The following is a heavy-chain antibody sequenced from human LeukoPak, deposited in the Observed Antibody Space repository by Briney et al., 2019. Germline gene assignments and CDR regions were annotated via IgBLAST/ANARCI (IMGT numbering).Heavy chain of an antibody. J-gene: IGHJ4*02. V-gene: IGHV3-7*03. Sequence: GGSLRLSCAASGFTFSSYWMSWVRQAPGKGLEWVANFKQDVSEKYYVDSVKGRFTISRDNAKNSLYLQMNSLRSEDTAVYYCARYGSGSYYSPYYFDYWGQGTLVTVSS. D-gene: IGHD3-10*01. CDR3: ARYGSGSYYSPYYFDY. CDR2: FKQDVSEK. CDR1: GFTFSSYW.